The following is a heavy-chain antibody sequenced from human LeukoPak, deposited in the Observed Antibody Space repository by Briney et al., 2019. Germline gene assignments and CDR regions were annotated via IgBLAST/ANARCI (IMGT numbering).Heavy chain of an antibody. CDR3: AILVGGDSYYFDY. V-gene: IGHV4-59*08. CDR1: GGSISSYY. D-gene: IGHD2-21*02. CDR2: IYYSGST. J-gene: IGHJ4*02. Sequence: LETLSLTCTVSGGSISSYYWSWIRQPPGKGLKWIGYIYYSGSTNYNPSLKSRVTISVDTSKNQFSLKLSSVTAADTAVYYCAILVGGDSYYFDYWGQGTLVTVSS.